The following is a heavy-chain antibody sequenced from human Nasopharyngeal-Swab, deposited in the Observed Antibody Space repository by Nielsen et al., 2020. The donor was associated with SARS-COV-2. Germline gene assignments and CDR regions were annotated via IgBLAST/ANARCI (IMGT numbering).Heavy chain of an antibody. Sequence: GESLKISCKGSGYSFTSYWIGWVRQMPGKGLEWMGIIYPGDSDTRYSTSFQGPVTISADKSISTAYLQWSSLKASDTAMYYCARLLLWFGELMFDYWGQGTLVTVSS. CDR3: ARLLLWFGELMFDY. CDR1: GYSFTSYW. J-gene: IGHJ4*02. CDR2: IYPGDSDT. D-gene: IGHD3-10*01. V-gene: IGHV5-51*01.